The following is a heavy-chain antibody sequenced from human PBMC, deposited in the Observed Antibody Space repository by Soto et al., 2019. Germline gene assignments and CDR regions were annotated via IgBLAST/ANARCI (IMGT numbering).Heavy chain of an antibody. CDR1: GGAIISGGYY. CDR2: IYHSGST. D-gene: IGHD6-25*01. CDR3: ARGYSSDYYYSGMDV. J-gene: IGHJ6*02. Sequence: SETLSLTCSVSGGAIISGGYYWSWIRQHPGKGLEWIGYIYHSGSTDYNPSLKSRVTISVDTSKNQFSLKLSSVTAADTAVYYCARGYSSDYYYSGMDVWGQGTTVTVSS. V-gene: IGHV4-31*03.